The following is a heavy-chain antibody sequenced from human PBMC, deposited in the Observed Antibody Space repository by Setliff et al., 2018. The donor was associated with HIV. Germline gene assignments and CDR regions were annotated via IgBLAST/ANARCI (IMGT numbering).Heavy chain of an antibody. V-gene: IGHV1-58*02. CDR3: AREDYNNYWEYWYFDL. D-gene: IGHD4-4*01. CDR1: GYTFSSYD. J-gene: IGHJ2*01. CDR2: IVVGSGNT. Sequence: SVKVSCKASGYTFSSYDINWVRQARGQRLEWIGWIVVGSGNTNYAQKFQERVTITRDMSTSTAYMELSSLRAEDTAMYYCAREDYNNYWEYWYFDLWGRGTLVTVSS.